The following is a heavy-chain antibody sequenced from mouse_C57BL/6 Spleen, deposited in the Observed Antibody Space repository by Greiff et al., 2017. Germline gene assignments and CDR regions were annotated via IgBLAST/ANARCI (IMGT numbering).Heavy chain of an antibody. V-gene: IGHV1-61*01. J-gene: IGHJ3*01. CDR3: AREGYYAGGFAY. D-gene: IGHD2-1*01. Sequence: VQLQQPGAELVRPGSSVTLSCKASGYTFTSYWMDWVKQRPGQGLEWIGNIYPSDSETHYNQKFKDKATLTVEKSSSTAYMQLSSLTSEDSAVYYCAREGYYAGGFAYWCQGTLVTVSA. CDR1: GYTFTSYW. CDR2: IYPSDSET.